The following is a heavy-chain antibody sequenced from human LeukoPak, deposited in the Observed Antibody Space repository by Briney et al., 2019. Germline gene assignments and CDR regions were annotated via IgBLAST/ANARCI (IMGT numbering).Heavy chain of an antibody. V-gene: IGHV3-33*01. D-gene: IGHD6-6*01. J-gene: IGHJ4*02. CDR3: ARGRGSSYDY. CDR1: GFTFSSYG. Sequence: GRSLRLSCAASGFTFSSYGMHWVRQAPGKGLEWVAVIWYDGSNKYYADSVKGRFTISRDNSRNTLYLQMNSLRAEDTAVYYCARGRGSSYDYWGQGTLVTVSS. CDR2: IWYDGSNK.